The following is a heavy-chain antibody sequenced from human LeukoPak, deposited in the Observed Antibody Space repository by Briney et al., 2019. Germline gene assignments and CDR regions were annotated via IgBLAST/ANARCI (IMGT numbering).Heavy chain of an antibody. J-gene: IGHJ4*02. CDR2: INGDGSRT. D-gene: IGHD3-10*01. Sequence: AGGSLRLSCAASGFTISNYWMHWVRQAPGKGLVWVSRINGDGSRTIYADSVKGRFTISRDNAKNTLYLQMNSLRVDDTAVYYCTRAGQAYGLDHWGQGNLVTVSS. CDR1: GFTISNYW. CDR3: TRAGQAYGLDH. V-gene: IGHV3-74*01.